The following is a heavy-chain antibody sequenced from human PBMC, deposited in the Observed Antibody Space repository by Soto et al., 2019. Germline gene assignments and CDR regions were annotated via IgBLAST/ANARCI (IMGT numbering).Heavy chain of an antibody. D-gene: IGHD5-18*01. V-gene: IGHV4-31*03. J-gene: IGHJ4*02. CDR1: GGSISSAAYY. CDR3: AREYTYGSNFFDC. CDR2: VSHSGST. Sequence: QVRLQESGPGLVKPSQTLSLTCTVSGGSISSAAYYWSWIRQHPGKGLAWIGYVSHSGSTYYTPSLKSRVIISVDTSKNQFSLSLTSVTAADTAVYYCAREYTYGSNFFDCWGQGALVTVSS.